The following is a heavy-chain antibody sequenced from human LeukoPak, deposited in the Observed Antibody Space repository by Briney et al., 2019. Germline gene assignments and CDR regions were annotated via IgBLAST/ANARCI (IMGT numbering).Heavy chain of an antibody. V-gene: IGHV3-30*02. J-gene: IGHJ3*01. D-gene: IGHD5-24*01. CDR1: GFTFSSYG. CDR3: AMKAVPRPRLHDAFDF. Sequence: GGSLRLSCAASGFTFSSYGMHWVRQAPGKGLDWVAFIHYDGSNKYYADSVRGRFTISRDNYKNTLYLQMNSLRAEDTAVYYCAMKAVPRPRLHDAFDFWGQGTVVSVSS. CDR2: IHYDGSNK.